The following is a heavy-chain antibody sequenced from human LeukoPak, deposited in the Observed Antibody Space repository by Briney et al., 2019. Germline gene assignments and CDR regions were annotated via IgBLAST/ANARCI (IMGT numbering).Heavy chain of an antibody. Sequence: PSQTLSLTCTVSGGSISSGDYYWSWIRQPPGQGLEWIGYIYYSGSTYYNPSLKSRVTISVDTSKNQFSLKLSSVTAADTAVYYCARDLAVAGTFDYWGQGTLVTVSS. CDR1: GGSISSGDYY. CDR3: ARDLAVAGTFDY. D-gene: IGHD6-19*01. CDR2: IYYSGST. J-gene: IGHJ4*02. V-gene: IGHV4-30-4*01.